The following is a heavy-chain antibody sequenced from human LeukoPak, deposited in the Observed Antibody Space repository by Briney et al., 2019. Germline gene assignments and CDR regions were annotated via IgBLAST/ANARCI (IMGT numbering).Heavy chain of an antibody. CDR3: AKDSTMVRGYFDY. J-gene: IGHJ4*02. CDR1: GFTFSSYA. Sequence: GGSLRLSCAASGFTFSSYAMSWVRQAPGKGLEWVSAISGSGGSTYYADSVKGRFTISRDNSKSTLYLQMNSLRAEDTAVYYCAKDSTMVRGYFDYWGQGTLVTVSS. D-gene: IGHD3-10*01. V-gene: IGHV3-23*01. CDR2: ISGSGGST.